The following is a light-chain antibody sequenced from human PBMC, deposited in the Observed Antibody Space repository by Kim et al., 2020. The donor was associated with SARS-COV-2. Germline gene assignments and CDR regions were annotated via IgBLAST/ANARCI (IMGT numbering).Light chain of an antibody. CDR1: QDIRND. Sequence: ASVGDRVTITCRASQDIRNDLGWYQQNPGRAPKRLIYGASSLPSGVPSRFSGSGSGTEFTLTISSLQPEDFATYFCLQHNTYPITFGRGTRLENK. CDR2: GAS. V-gene: IGKV1-17*01. J-gene: IGKJ5*01. CDR3: LQHNTYPIT.